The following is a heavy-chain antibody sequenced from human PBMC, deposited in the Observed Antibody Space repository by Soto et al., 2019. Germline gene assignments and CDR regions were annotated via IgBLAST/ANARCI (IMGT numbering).Heavy chain of an antibody. CDR3: ARQWLVLRTPIDM. CDR1: GFTLTDYD. J-gene: IGHJ3*02. Sequence: QVQLVESGGNLVNPGGSLRLSCGASGFTLTDYDMSWIRQAPGKGLEWVSYISTSGTTIYYADSVKGRFTISRDNAKNSLYLQMNSLSAEDTAVYYCARQWLVLRTPIDMWGQGTMVTVSS. D-gene: IGHD6-19*01. V-gene: IGHV3-11*01. CDR2: ISTSGTTI.